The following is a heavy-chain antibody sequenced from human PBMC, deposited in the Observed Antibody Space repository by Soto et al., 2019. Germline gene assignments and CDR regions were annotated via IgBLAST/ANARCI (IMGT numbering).Heavy chain of an antibody. J-gene: IGHJ3*01. Sequence: EVQLVESGGGLVLPGGSLRLSCAASGLTFSNYEMNWVRQAPGKGLEWVSYIGRGGTTTYYADSLKGRFTISRDNAKNSLYLQINSLKAKDTAVDYCATRSGGGGAFDFWGQGTMVTVSS. D-gene: IGHD3-10*01. CDR1: GLTFSNYE. CDR2: IGRGGTTT. V-gene: IGHV3-48*03. CDR3: ATRSGGGGAFDF.